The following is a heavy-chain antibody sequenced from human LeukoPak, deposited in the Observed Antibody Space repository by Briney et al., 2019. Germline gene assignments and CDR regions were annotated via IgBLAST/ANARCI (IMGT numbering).Heavy chain of an antibody. J-gene: IGHJ4*02. V-gene: IGHV3-21*03. CDR3: GRDPLSWNGVL. Sequence: PGGSLRLSCAASTLTFISYCMNWVRQAPGKGLEWVSSISGSTSNIYYADSVKGRFTISRDNTKNSLYLQIYSLRTEHTLVYYSGRDPLSWNGVLWGQGPLVTVSS. D-gene: IGHD1-1*01. CDR1: TLTFISYC. CDR2: ISGSTSNI.